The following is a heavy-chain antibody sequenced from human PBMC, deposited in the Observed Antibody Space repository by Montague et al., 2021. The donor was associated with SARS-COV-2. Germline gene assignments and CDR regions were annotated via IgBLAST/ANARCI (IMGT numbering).Heavy chain of an antibody. CDR3: ARGGAGTTFYDPKRTGGYNWFDA. V-gene: IGHV4-34*01. CDR2: INHSGST. CDR1: GGSFSNYY. J-gene: IGHJ5*02. Sequence: SETLSLTCAVYGGSFSNYYWSWIRQPPGKGLEWIGEINHSGSTNYNPSLKSRVTISVDTSKNQFSLKLSSVTAADTAVYYCARGGAGTTFYDPKRTGGYNWFDAWGQGTLVTVSA. D-gene: IGHD2/OR15-2a*01.